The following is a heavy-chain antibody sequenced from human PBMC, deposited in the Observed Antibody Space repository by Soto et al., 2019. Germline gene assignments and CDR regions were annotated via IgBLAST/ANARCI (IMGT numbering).Heavy chain of an antibody. CDR1: GFTFSSYG. V-gene: IGHV3-33*01. J-gene: IGHJ6*03. Sequence: GGSLRLSCAASGFTFSSYGMHWVRQAPGKGLEWVAVIWYDGSNKYYADSVKGRFTISRDNSKNTLYLQMNSLRAEDTAVYYCARERTTEYYYYYYMDVWGKGTTVTVSS. CDR2: IWYDGSNK. D-gene: IGHD4-17*01. CDR3: ARERTTEYYYYYYMDV.